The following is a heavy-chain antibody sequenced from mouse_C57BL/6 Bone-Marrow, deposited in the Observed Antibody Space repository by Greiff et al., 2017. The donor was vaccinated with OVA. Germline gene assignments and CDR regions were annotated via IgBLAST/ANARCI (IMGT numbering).Heavy chain of an antibody. CDR1: GYTFTSYW. V-gene: IGHV1-52*01. CDR2: IDPSDSET. Sequence: QVQLQQPGAELVRPGSSVKLSCKASGYTFTSYWLHWVKQRPIQGLEWIGNIDPSDSETHSNQKYKDKATLTVDKSSSTAYMQLSSLTSEDSAVYYCARSLPHFDYWGQGTTLTVSS. CDR3: ARSLPHFDY. J-gene: IGHJ2*01. D-gene: IGHD5-5*01.